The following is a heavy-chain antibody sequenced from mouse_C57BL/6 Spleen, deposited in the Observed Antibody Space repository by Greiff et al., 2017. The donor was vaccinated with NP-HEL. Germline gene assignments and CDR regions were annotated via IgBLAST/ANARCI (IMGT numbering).Heavy chain of an antibody. V-gene: IGHV5-9-1*02. J-gene: IGHJ4*01. CDR1: GFTFSSYA. Sequence: EVHLVESGEGLVKPGGSLKLSCAASGFTFSSYAMSWVRQTPEKRLEWVAYISSGGDYIYYADTVKGRFTISRDNARNTLYLQMSSLKSEDTAMYYCTRHYYGSSYVMDYWGQGTSVTVSS. CDR2: ISSGGDYI. CDR3: TRHYYGSSYVMDY. D-gene: IGHD1-1*01.